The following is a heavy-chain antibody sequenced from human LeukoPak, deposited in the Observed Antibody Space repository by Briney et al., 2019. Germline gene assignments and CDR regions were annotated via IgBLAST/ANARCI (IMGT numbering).Heavy chain of an antibody. CDR2: IYSGGST. J-gene: IGHJ3*02. CDR3: ARGGSYLSAFDI. V-gene: IGHV3-53*01. D-gene: IGHD1-26*01. CDR1: GFTFSTYG. Sequence: GSLRLSCAASGFTFSTYGMSWVRQAPGKGLEWVSIIYSGGSTFYADSVKGRFTISRDNSKNTLYLQMNSLRAEGTAVYYCARGGSYLSAFDIWGQGTMVTVSS.